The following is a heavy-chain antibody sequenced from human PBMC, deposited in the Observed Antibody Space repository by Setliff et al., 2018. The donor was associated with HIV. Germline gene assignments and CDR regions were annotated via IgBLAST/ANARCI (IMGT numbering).Heavy chain of an antibody. CDR3: ARDRSSGRGYYYYYYMDV. D-gene: IGHD6-19*01. CDR1: GGSISSYY. Sequence: ETLSLTCTVSGGSISSYYWGWIRQPPGKGLEWIGYIYCSGSTNYNPSLKSRVTISVDTSKNQFSLKLSSVTAADTAVYYCARDRSSGRGYYYYYYMDVWGKGTTVTVSS. CDR2: IYCSGST. J-gene: IGHJ6*03. V-gene: IGHV4-59*01.